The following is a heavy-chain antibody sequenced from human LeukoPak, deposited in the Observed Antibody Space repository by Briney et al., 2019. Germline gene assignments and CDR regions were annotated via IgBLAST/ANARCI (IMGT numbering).Heavy chain of an antibody. D-gene: IGHD3-10*01. CDR3: ARDYYDSGSFDV. V-gene: IGHV4-59*01. Sequence: SETLSLTCTVSGGSISSYYWSWIRQPPGKGLEWIGYIYYSGSTNYNPSLKSRVTISVDTSKNQFSLKLSSVTAADTAVYYCARDYYDSGSFDVWGKGTTVTVSS. CDR2: IYYSGST. CDR1: GGSISSYY. J-gene: IGHJ6*04.